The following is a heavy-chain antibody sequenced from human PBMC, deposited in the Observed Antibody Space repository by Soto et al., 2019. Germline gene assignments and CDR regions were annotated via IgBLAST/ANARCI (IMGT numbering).Heavy chain of an antibody. V-gene: IGHV4-39*07. CDR3: ASSVIAAAGKLDY. Sequence: SETLSLTCTVSGGSISSSSYYWGWIRQPPGKGLEWIGSIYYSGSTYYNPSLKSRVTISVDTSKNQFSLKLSSLRSEDTAVYYCASSVIAAAGKLDYWGQGTLVTVSS. D-gene: IGHD6-13*01. CDR2: IYYSGST. CDR1: GGSISSSSYY. J-gene: IGHJ4*02.